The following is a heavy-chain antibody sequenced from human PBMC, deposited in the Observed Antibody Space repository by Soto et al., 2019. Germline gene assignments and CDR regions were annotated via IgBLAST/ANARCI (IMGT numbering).Heavy chain of an antibody. D-gene: IGHD6-13*01. CDR3: ARVSAAEEGYSSSWYDY. J-gene: IGHJ4*02. CDR2: INPSGGST. CDR1: GYTFTSYY. Sequence: ASVKVSCKASGYTFTSYYMHWVRQAPGQGLEWMGIINPSGGSTSYAQKFQGRVTMTRDTSTSTVYMELSSLRSEDTAVYYCARVSAAEEGYSSSWYDYWGQGTLVTVSS. V-gene: IGHV1-46*01.